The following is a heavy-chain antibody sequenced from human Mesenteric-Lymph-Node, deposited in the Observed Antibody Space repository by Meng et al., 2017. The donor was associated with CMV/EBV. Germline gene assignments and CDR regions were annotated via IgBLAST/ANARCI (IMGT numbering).Heavy chain of an antibody. CDR2: ISSNGGST. D-gene: IGHD6-19*01. J-gene: IGHJ4*02. CDR1: GFTFSSYD. CDR3: ARVAVPGFYYFDY. V-gene: IGHV3-64*02. Sequence: GESLKISCAASGFTFSSYDMYWVRQAPGKGLEYVSTISSNGGSTYYGDSVKGRFTISRDNSKNTLYLQMGSLRAEDMAVYYCARVAVPGFYYFDYWGQGTLVTVSS.